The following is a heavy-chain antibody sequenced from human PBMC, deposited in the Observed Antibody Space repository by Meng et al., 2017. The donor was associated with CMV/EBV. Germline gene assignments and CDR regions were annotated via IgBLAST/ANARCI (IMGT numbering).Heavy chain of an antibody. V-gene: IGHV1-69*01. D-gene: IGHD3-10*01. CDR3: ARGASASDGFGELLDWFDP. J-gene: IGHJ5*02. CDR1: TFSSYA. Sequence: TFSSYAISWVRQAPGQGLEWMGGSIPIFGTASYAQKFQGRVTITADESTSTAYMELSSLRAEDAAVYYCARGASASDGFGELLDWFDPWGQGTLVTVSS. CDR2: SIPIFGTA.